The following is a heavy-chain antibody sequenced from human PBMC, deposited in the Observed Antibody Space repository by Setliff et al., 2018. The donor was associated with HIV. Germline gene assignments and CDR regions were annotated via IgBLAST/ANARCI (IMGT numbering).Heavy chain of an antibody. CDR1: GYSFTNHY. J-gene: IGHJ3*02. D-gene: IGHD5-12*01. Sequence: ASVKVSCKPSGYSFTNHYMHWVRQAPGQGLEWMGVINPTGGSTRNTQKFQGRVAMTRDTSTSPVYMELSSLRSEDTAVYYCAGAGAWQRNALDIWGQGTMVTVSS. CDR3: AGAGAWQRNALDI. CDR2: INPTGGST. V-gene: IGHV1-46*01.